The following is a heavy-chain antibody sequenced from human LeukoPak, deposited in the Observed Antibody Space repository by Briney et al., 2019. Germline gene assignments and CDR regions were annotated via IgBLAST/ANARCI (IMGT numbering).Heavy chain of an antibody. CDR2: IYYSGST. Sequence: SETLSLTCAVYGGSFSGYYWSWIRQPPGKGLEWIGYIYYSGSTNYNPSLKSRVTISVDTSKNQFSLKLSSVTAADTAVYYCASSGYDRYYGMDVWGQGTTVTVSS. J-gene: IGHJ6*02. CDR3: ASSGYDRYYGMDV. D-gene: IGHD3-22*01. V-gene: IGHV4-59*08. CDR1: GGSFSGYY.